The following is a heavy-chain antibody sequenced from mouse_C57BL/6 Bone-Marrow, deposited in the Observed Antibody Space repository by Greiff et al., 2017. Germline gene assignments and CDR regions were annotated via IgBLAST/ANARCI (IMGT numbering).Heavy chain of an antibody. J-gene: IGHJ3*01. CDR1: GYTFTSYW. D-gene: IGHD1-1*01. V-gene: IGHV1-59*01. CDR2: IDPSDSYT. CDR3: ARWGYDYYGAWFAY. Sequence: QVQLKQPGAELVRPGTSVKLSCKASGYTFTSYWMHWVKQRPGQGLEWIGVIDPSDSYTNYNQKFKGKATLTVDTSSSTAYMQLSSLTSEDSAVYSCARWGYDYYGAWFAYLGQGTLVTVSA.